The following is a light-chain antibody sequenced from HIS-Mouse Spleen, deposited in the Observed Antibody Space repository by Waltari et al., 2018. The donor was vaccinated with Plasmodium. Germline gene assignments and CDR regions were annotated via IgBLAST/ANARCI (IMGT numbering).Light chain of an antibody. CDR3: QQYGNLPPLFT. Sequence: DIQMTQSPSSLSASVGDRVTITCQASQDISNYLNWYQQKPGKAPKLLIYDASNLETGVPSRFSGSGSGTDFTFTISSLQPEDIATYYCQQYGNLPPLFTFGPGTKVDIK. V-gene: IGKV1-33*01. CDR2: DAS. CDR1: QDISNY. J-gene: IGKJ3*01.